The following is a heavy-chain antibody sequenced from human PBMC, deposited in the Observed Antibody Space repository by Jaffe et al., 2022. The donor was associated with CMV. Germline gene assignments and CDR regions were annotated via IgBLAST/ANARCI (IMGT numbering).Heavy chain of an antibody. Sequence: QVQLVQSGAEVKWPGSSVKVSCKASGGTFNSFSINWVRQAPGQGLEWVGRISPILKIAKYTQGLQGRVTITADKSTTTAYMELTGLRSDDSAVYFCATDSVTMILPLSGGYMDVWGKGTTVTVSS. CDR3: ATDSVTMILPLSGGYMDV. CDR1: GGTFNSFS. V-gene: IGHV1-69*09. CDR2: ISPILKIA. J-gene: IGHJ6*03. D-gene: IGHD3-16*01.